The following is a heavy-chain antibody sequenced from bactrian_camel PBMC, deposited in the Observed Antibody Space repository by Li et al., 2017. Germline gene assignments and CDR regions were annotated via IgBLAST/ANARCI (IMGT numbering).Heavy chain of an antibody. CDR3: TREDPGAGRAD. CDR2: MLSSDGST. J-gene: IGHJ4*01. CDR1: GLTFEDSD. Sequence: HVQLVESGGGSVQAGETLRLSCTASGLTFEDSDMGWYRQAPGDECELVSMLSSDGSTYYADSVKGRFIISQDNAKNTVYLQMNSLKTEDTAMYYCTREDPGAGRADWGQGTQVTV. V-gene: IGHV3S63*01. D-gene: IGHD6*01.